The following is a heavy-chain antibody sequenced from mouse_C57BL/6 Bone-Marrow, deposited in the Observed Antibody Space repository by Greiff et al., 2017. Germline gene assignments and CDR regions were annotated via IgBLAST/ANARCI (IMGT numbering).Heavy chain of an antibody. J-gene: IGHJ4*01. Sequence: VKLQESGPGLVQPSQSLSITCTASGFSLTSYGVHWVRQSPGKGLEWLGVICRGGSTDYNAAFMSRLSITKDNSKSQVFFKMNSLQADDTAIYYCAKPYGNSYAMDYWGQGTSVTVSS. D-gene: IGHD2-1*01. CDR1: GFSLTSYG. CDR2: ICRGGST. V-gene: IGHV2-5*01. CDR3: AKPYGNSYAMDY.